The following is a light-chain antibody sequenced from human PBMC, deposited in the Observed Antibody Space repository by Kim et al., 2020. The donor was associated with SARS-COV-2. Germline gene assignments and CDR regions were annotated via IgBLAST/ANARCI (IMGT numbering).Light chain of an antibody. CDR3: QQYNNWRIT. CDR2: GAS. J-gene: IGKJ5*01. Sequence: VSPGERAPLSGRASQSVGSNLAWYQQKPGQAPRLIIYGASTRATGVPSRFSGSGSGTGFTLTISSLQSEDFAVYHCQQYNNWRITFGQGTRLEIK. CDR1: QSVGSN. V-gene: IGKV3-15*01.